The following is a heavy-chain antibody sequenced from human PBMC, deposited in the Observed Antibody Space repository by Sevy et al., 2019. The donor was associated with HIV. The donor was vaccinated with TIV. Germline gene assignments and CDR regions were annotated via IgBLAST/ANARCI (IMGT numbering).Heavy chain of an antibody. J-gene: IGHJ6*03. CDR2: ITNSDIYT. D-gene: IGHD2-2*01. CDR1: GFTFSDYY. Sequence: GGSLRLSCAASGFTFSDYYMSWTRQAPGKGLEWISYITNSDIYTDYVDSVKGRFTISRDNAKNSLYLQMNSLRAEDTAVYYCARDRGIVVVPGTSPGSYYMDVWGKGTTVTVSS. CDR3: ARDRGIVVVPGTSPGSYYMDV. V-gene: IGHV3-11*06.